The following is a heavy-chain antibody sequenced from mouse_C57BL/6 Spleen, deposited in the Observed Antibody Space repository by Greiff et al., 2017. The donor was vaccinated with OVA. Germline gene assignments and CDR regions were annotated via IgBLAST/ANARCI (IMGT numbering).Heavy chain of an antibody. V-gene: IGHV1-9*01. CDR1: GYTFTGYW. J-gene: IGHJ2*01. CDR2: ILPGGGST. CDR3: AKEGNSHFDY. Sequence: QVQLQQSGAELMKPGASVKLSCKATGYTFTGYWIEWVKQRPGHGLEWIGEILPGGGSTNYNEKFKGKATFTADTSSNTAYMQLSSLTTEDSAIYYCAKEGNSHFDYWGQGTTLTVSS. D-gene: IGHD2-1*01.